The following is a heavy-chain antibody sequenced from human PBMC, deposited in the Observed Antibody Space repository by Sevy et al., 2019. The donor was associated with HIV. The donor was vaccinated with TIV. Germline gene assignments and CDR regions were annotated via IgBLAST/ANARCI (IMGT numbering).Heavy chain of an antibody. D-gene: IGHD2-2*01. CDR3: ARGENKVVLSAHLDY. V-gene: IGHV3-30*04. CDR2: ISYDGSNK. CDR1: GFTFSSYA. Sequence: GGSLRLSCAASGFTFSSYAMHWVRQAPGKGLEWVAVISYDGSNKYYADSVKGRFTISRDNSKNTLYLQMNSLRAEDTAVYYCARGENKVVLSAHLDYWGQGTLVTVS. J-gene: IGHJ4*02.